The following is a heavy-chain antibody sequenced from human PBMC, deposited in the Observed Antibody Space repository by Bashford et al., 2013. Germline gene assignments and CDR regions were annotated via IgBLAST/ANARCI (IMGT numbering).Heavy chain of an antibody. Sequence: GSLRLSCAASGFTFSSYAMSWVRQAPGKGLEWVSAISGSGGSTYYADSVKGRFTISRDNSENTLYLQVNTLRAEDTAVYYCAKLPTIFGVVDHFDYWGQGTLVTVSS. D-gene: IGHD3-3*01. CDR1: GFTFSSYA. CDR3: AKLPTIFGVVDHFDY. J-gene: IGHJ4*02. V-gene: IGHV3-23*01. CDR2: ISGSGGST.